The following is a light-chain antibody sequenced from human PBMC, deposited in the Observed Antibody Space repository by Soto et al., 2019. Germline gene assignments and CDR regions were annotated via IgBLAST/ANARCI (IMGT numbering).Light chain of an antibody. CDR2: EVS. Sequence: QSVLTQPPSASGSPGHSVTISFTGTSSDVGGYNYVSWYHQHPGKDPKLMMSEVSKRPSGVPDRFSGSKSGSTTSLTVSGLQGEDDADYYCSSFAGNNKLVVGGGTTLTVI. CDR3: SSFAGNNKLV. V-gene: IGLV2-8*01. CDR1: SSDVGGYNY. J-gene: IGLJ2*01.